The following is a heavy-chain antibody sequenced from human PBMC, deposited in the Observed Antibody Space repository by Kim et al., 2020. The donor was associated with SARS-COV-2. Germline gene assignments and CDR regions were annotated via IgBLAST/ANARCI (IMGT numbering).Heavy chain of an antibody. D-gene: IGHD5-12*01. CDR3: ARDSYSGYQLSY. Sequence: NHNPSLKSRVTISVDKSKNQCSLKRSSVTAADTAVYYCARDSYSGYQLSYWGQGTLVTVSS. J-gene: IGHJ4*02. V-gene: IGHV4-4*02.